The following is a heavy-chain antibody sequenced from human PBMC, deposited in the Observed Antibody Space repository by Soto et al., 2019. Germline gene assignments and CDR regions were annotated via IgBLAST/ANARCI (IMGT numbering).Heavy chain of an antibody. CDR3: ARGGRSHPYIFDP. D-gene: IGHD4-4*01. Sequence: KPSETLSLTCAVYGGSFSGYYWSWIRQPPGKGLEWIGEINHSGSTNYNPSLKSRVTISVDTSKNQFSLKLSSVTAADTAVYYCARGGRSHPYIFDPWGQGTLVTVSS. CDR1: GGSFSGYY. V-gene: IGHV4-34*01. CDR2: INHSGST. J-gene: IGHJ5*02.